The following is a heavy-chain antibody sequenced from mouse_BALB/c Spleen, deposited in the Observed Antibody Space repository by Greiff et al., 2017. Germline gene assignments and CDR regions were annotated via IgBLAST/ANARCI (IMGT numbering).Heavy chain of an antibody. CDR3: TSSTVVPFDY. CDR1: GFTFSSYT. Sequence: DVKLVESGGGLVKPGGSLKLSCAASGFTFSSYTMSWVRQTPEKRLEWVATISSGGSYTYYPDSVKGRFTISRDNAKNTLYLQMSSLKSEDTAMYYCTSSTVVPFDYWGQGTTLTVSS. J-gene: IGHJ2*01. V-gene: IGHV5-6-4*01. D-gene: IGHD1-1*01. CDR2: ISSGGSYT.